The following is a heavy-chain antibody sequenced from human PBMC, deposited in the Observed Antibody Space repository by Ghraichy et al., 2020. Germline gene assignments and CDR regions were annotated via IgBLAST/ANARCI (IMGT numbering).Heavy chain of an antibody. CDR2: IIPIFGTA. D-gene: IGHD4-23*01. V-gene: IGHV1-69*13. CDR1: GGTFSSYA. J-gene: IGHJ2*01. Sequence: SVKVSCKASGGTFSSYAISWVRQAPGQGLEWMGGIIPIFGTANYAQKFQGRVTITADESTSTAYMELSSLRSEDTAVYYCARSLTKGYSGYDHGPTTVVTHWYFDLWGRGTLVTVSS. CDR3: ARSLTKGYSGYDHGPTTVVTHWYFDL.